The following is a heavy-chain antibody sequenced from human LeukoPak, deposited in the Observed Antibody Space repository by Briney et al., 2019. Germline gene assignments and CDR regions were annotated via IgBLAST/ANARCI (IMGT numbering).Heavy chain of an antibody. V-gene: IGHV3-30-3*01. CDR1: GFTFSSYA. CDR3: ARDLFYAGRQQQLVHNWFDP. J-gene: IGHJ5*02. Sequence: GGSLRLSCAASGFTFSSYAMHWVRQAPGKGLEWVAVISYDGSNKYYADSVKGRFTISRDNSKNTLYLQMNSLRAEDTAVYYCARDLFYAGRQQQLVHNWFDPWGQGTLVTVSS. D-gene: IGHD6-13*01. CDR2: ISYDGSNK.